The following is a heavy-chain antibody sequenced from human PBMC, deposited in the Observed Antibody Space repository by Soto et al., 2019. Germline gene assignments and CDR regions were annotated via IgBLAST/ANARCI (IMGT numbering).Heavy chain of an antibody. CDR1: GYSFPRYQ. V-gene: IGHV1-46*01. J-gene: IGHJ6*02. D-gene: IGHD3-22*01. CDR3: AREGLPKYYYDSSGYYRSGMAV. Sequence: DSLKGSCKTSGYSFPRYQMHCVRHAPVQDLEWMGTMNPSGGSTSYAKKFQGRVTMDRDTSTRTVYMELSSMRSEDTAVYYCAREGLPKYYYDSSGYYRSGMAVWGQGTTVPVS. CDR2: MNPSGGST.